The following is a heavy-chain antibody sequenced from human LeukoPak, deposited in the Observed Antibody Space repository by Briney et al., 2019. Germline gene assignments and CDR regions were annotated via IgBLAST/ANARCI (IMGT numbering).Heavy chain of an antibody. V-gene: IGHV4-39*07. J-gene: IGHJ4*02. Sequence: SETLSLTCTVSGGSISSSSYYWGWIRQPPGKGLEWTGSIYYSRTTYYNPSIKSRVTISVATSKNQFSLKLCSVTAAATAVYSCASRKFYGSGTYHHQDSWGQGTLVTVSS. CDR1: GGSISSSSYY. D-gene: IGHD3-10*01. CDR2: IYYSRTT. CDR3: ASRKFYGSGTYHHQDS.